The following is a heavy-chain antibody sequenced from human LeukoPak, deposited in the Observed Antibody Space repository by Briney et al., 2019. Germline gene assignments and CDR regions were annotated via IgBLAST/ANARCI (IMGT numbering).Heavy chain of an antibody. Sequence: GASVKVSCKTSVYTFTTYVISWVRQAPGQGLEWMGWISAYKGNTNYAQNFQGRVTMTMDTSTTTAYMELRSLRSDDTVVYYCARKGDNGNAFDIWGQGTMVTVSS. CDR1: VYTFTTYV. J-gene: IGHJ3*02. CDR2: ISAYKGNT. D-gene: IGHD1-1*01. CDR3: ARKGDNGNAFDI. V-gene: IGHV1-18*04.